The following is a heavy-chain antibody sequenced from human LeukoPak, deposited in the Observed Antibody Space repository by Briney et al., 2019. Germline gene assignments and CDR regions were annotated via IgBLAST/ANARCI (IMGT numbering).Heavy chain of an antibody. Sequence: ASVKVSCKASGYTFTGYYMHWVRQAPGQGLEWMGRINPNGGDTNYAQKFQGRVTMTRDTSISTAYMELSRLRSDDTAVYYCARPMRGDGYNFQYFQHWGQGTLVTVSS. J-gene: IGHJ1*01. V-gene: IGHV1-2*06. CDR3: ARPMRGDGYNFQYFQH. CDR2: INPNGGDT. D-gene: IGHD5-24*01. CDR1: GYTFTGYY.